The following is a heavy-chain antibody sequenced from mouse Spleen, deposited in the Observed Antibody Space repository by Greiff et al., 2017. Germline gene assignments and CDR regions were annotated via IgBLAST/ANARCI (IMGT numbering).Heavy chain of an antibody. CDR3: ARHWDGKYFDV. CDR2: ISNLAYSI. J-gene: IGHJ1*01. CDR1: GFTFSDYG. Sequence: EVQGVESGGGLVKPGGSLKLSCAASGFTFSDYGMAWVRQAPGKGPEWVAFISNLAYSIYYADTVTGRFTISRENAKNTLYLEMSSLRSEDTAMYYCARHWDGKYFDVWGAGTTVTVSS. V-gene: IGHV5-15*01. D-gene: IGHD4-1*01.